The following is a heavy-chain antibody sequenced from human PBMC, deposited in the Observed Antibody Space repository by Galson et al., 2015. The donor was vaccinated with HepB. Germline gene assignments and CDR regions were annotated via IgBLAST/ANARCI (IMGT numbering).Heavy chain of an antibody. CDR2: ISGSGGST. J-gene: IGHJ4*02. V-gene: IGHV3-23*01. D-gene: IGHD6-19*01. CDR1: GFTFSSYA. Sequence: SLRLSCAASGFTFSSYAMSWVRQAPGKGLEWVSAISGSGGSTYYADSVKGRFTISRDNSKNTLYLQMNSLRAEDTAVYYCAKGGGRGSRYSSGWYLDYWGQGTLVTVSS. CDR3: AKGGGRGSRYSSGWYLDY.